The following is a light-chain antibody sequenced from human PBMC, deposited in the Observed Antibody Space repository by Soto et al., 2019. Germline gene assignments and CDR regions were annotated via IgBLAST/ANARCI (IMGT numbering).Light chain of an antibody. J-gene: IGKJ1*01. CDR2: AAS. V-gene: IGKV1-39*01. CDR3: QQSYGTFWT. Sequence: DIQMTQSPSSLSTSVGDIVTITCRASPNISKHLNWYQQKPVKAPKLLIYAASSLQSGVPSSFSGRGSGTEFTLTIRSLQPEDFATYYGQQSYGTFWTFGQGTKVEV. CDR1: PNISKH.